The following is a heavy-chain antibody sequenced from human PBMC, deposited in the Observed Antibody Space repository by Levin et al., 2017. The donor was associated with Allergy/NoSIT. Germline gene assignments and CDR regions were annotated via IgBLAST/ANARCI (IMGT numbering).Heavy chain of an antibody. CDR3: AKITYCGGDCSTGDAFDS. CDR1: GFTFSSYG. J-gene: IGHJ3*02. CDR2: ISYDGSNK. V-gene: IGHV3-30*18. Sequence: GESLKISCAASGFTFSSYGMHWVRQAPGKGLEWVAVISYDGSNKYYADSVKGRFTISRDNSKNTLYLQMNSLRAEDTAVYYCAKITYCGGDCSTGDAFDSWGQGTMVTVSS. D-gene: IGHD2-21*02.